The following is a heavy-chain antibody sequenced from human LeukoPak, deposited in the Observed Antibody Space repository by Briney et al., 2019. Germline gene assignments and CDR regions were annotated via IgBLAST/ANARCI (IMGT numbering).Heavy chain of an antibody. D-gene: IGHD4-17*01. J-gene: IGHJ4*02. Sequence: SETLSLTCAVYGGSFSGYYWSWIRQPPGKGLEWIGEINHSGSTKYNPSLKSRVTISVDTSKNQFSLKLSSVTAADTAVYYCARWADYGDYFSFDYWGQGTLVTVSS. CDR2: INHSGST. V-gene: IGHV4-34*01. CDR1: GGSFSGYY. CDR3: ARWADYGDYFSFDY.